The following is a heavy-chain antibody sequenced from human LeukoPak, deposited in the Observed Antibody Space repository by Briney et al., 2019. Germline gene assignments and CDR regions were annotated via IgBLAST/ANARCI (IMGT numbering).Heavy chain of an antibody. D-gene: IGHD6-13*01. CDR1: GFTFSSYA. J-gene: IGHJ4*02. Sequence: PGGSLRLSCIASGFTFSSYAMSWVRQAPGKGLEWVSVISGSGGSPYYADSVKGRFTISRDNSKNTLYVQMNSLRVEDTAVYYCAKVERSSSWYRGPLSYWGQGTLVTVSS. CDR2: ISGSGGSP. CDR3: AKVERSSSWYRGPLSY. V-gene: IGHV3-23*01.